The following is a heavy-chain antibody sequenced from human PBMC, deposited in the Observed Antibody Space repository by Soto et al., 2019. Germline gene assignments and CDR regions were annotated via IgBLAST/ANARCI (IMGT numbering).Heavy chain of an antibody. CDR2: INPNSGGT. V-gene: IGHV1-2*02. CDR3: ARVYYDFWSGEVDYYYGMDV. J-gene: IGHJ6*02. CDR1: GYTFTGYY. D-gene: IGHD3-3*01. Sequence: ASVKVSCKACGYTFTGYYMHWVGQAPGQGLEWMGWINPNSGGTNYAQKFQGRVTMTRDTSISTAYMELSRLRSDDTAVYYCARVYYDFWSGEVDYYYGMDVWGQGTTVTVSS.